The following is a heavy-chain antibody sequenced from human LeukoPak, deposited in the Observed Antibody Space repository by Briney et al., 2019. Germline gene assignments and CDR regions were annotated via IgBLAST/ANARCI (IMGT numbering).Heavy chain of an antibody. CDR1: GFTFDDYA. Sequence: PGGSLRLSCAASGFTFDDYAMHWVRQAPGKGLECVSGISWNSGNIGYADSVRGRFTISRDNAKNSLYLQMNSLRAEDTAFYYCAKDDTYTSGHFAYWGQGTLLAVSS. D-gene: IGHD6-19*01. V-gene: IGHV3-9*01. CDR3: AKDDTYTSGHFAY. J-gene: IGHJ4*02. CDR2: ISWNSGNI.